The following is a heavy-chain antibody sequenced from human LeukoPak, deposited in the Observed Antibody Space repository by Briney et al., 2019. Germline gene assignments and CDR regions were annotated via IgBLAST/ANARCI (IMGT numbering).Heavy chain of an antibody. D-gene: IGHD4-11*01. CDR3: ARAIPEGYDYSNLRSAYYFDY. CDR1: GGFISSYY. J-gene: IGHJ4*02. CDR2: IYYSGST. V-gene: IGHV4-59*01. Sequence: PSETLSLTCIVSGGFISSYYWSWIRQPPGKGLEWIGYIYYSGSTNYNPSLKSRVTISVDTSKNQFSLKLSSVTAADTAVYYCARAIPEGYDYSNLRSAYYFDYWGQGTLVTVSS.